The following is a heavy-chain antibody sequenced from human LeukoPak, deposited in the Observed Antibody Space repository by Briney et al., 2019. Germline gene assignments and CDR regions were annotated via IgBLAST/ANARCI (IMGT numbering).Heavy chain of an antibody. D-gene: IGHD3-22*01. CDR3: ARERYYYDSSGYPYGYYYMDV. CDR1: GSKFDDNG. CDR2: INWKGGST. Sequence: PRGSLRFCCAGTGSKFDDNGKRWVNPATRTGLKKVCGINWKGGSTGYADSVKGRFTISRDNAKNSLYLQMNSLRAEDTALYYCARERYYYDSSGYPYGYYYMDVWGKGTTVTVSS. V-gene: IGHV3-20*04. J-gene: IGHJ6*03.